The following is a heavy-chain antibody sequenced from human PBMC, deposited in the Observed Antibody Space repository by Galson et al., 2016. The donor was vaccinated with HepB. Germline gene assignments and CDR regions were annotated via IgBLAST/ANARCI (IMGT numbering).Heavy chain of an antibody. CDR2: IIPIFGTA. J-gene: IGHJ6*02. D-gene: IGHD3-22*01. CDR3: ARDTYYYDSSGWRDYYYYGMDV. V-gene: IGHV1-69*13. CDR1: GGTFSSYA. Sequence: SVKVSCKASGGTFSSYAISWVRQAPGQGLEWMGGIIPIFGTANYAQKFQGGVTITADESTSTAYMELSSLRSEDTAVYYCARDTYYYDSSGWRDYYYYGMDVWGQGTTVTVSS.